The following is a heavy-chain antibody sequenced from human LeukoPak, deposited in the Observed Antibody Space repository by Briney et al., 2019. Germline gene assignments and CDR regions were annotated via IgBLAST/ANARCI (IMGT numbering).Heavy chain of an antibody. CDR3: AREFKGDSSSWLDY. J-gene: IGHJ4*02. CDR2: IYSSGNT. D-gene: IGHD6-13*01. Sequence: SGTLSLTCTVSGGSISTNSYYWGWIRQPPGTGLEWIGSIYSSGNTYYNPSLKSRVTMSVDTSKNQFSLKLSSVTAADTAVYYCAREFKGDSSSWLDYWGQGTLVTVSS. CDR1: GGSISTNSYY. V-gene: IGHV4-39*07.